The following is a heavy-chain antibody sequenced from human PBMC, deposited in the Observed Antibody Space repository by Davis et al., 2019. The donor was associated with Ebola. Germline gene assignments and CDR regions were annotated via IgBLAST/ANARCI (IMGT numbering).Heavy chain of an antibody. J-gene: IGHJ4*02. CDR3: STTERDIDY. CDR1: GFTFSGSA. CDR2: IRSKANSYAT. Sequence: KISCAASGFTFSGSAMHWVRQASGKGLEWVGRIRSKANSYATAYAASVKGRFTISRDDSKNTAYLQMNSLKTEDTAVYYCSTTERDIDYWGQGTLVTVSS. V-gene: IGHV3-73*01. D-gene: IGHD1-1*01.